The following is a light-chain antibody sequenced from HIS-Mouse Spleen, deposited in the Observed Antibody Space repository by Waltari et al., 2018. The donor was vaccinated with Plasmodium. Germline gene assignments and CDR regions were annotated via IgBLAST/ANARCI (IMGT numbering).Light chain of an antibody. Sequence: MTQSPATLSVSPGERVTITCRASQGISSYLAWYQQKPGKAPKLLIYAASTLQSGVPSRFSGSGSGTDYTLTISCLQSEDFATYYCQQYYSYPLTFGGGTKVEIK. J-gene: IGKJ4*01. CDR3: QQYYSYPLT. CDR1: QGISSY. CDR2: AAS. V-gene: IGKV1-8*01.